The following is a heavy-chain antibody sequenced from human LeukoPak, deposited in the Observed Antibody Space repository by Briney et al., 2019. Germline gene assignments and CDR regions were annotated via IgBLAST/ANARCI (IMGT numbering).Heavy chain of an antibody. CDR2: ISGSGGST. Sequence: PGGSLRLSCTASGFTFSINAMGWVRQAPGKGLEWVSGISGSGGSTYYADSVRGRFTISRDNSKNTLYLHVNSLRAEDTAIYYCARGYYYESSVYSIPFAYGGQEPLVTVSS. D-gene: IGHD3-22*01. J-gene: IGHJ4*02. V-gene: IGHV3-23*01. CDR3: ARGYYYESSVYSIPFAY. CDR1: GFTFSINA.